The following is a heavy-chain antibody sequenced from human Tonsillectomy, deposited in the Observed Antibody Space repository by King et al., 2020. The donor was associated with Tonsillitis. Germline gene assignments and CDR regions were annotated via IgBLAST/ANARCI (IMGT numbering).Heavy chain of an antibody. CDR1: GGSISSGGYY. CDR3: ASYHCSGTTCYWGY. V-gene: IGHV4-31*03. D-gene: IGHD2-2*01. CDR2: IYYSGGT. J-gene: IGHJ4*02. Sequence: VQLQESGPGLVKPSQTLSLTCSVSGGSISSGGYYWSWIRQHPGKGLEWIGYIYYSGGTYSNPSLKSRVTMSVAPSKNQFSLSLTSVTAADTAVYFCASYHCSGTTCYWGYWGQGTLVTVSS.